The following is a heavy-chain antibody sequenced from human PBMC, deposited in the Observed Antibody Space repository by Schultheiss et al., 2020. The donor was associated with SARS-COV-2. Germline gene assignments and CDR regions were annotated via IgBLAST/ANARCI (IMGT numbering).Heavy chain of an antibody. CDR1: GYSFTSYW. D-gene: IGHD3-22*01. CDR3: ARQGNYYDSSGSPADY. CDR2: IYPGDSDT. Sequence: GGSLRLSCKGSGYSFTSYWIGWVRQMPGKGLEWMGIIYPGDSDTKYSPSFQGQVTISADKSISTAYLQWSSLKASDTAMYYCARQGNYYDSSGSPADYWGQGTLVTVSS. J-gene: IGHJ4*02. V-gene: IGHV5-51*01.